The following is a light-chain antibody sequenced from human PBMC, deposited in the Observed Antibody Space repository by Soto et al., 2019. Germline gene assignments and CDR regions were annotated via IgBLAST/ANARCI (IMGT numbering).Light chain of an antibody. J-gene: IGLJ2*01. V-gene: IGLV2-8*01. CDR2: EVS. CDR1: SSDVGGYNY. Sequence: QSALTQPPSASGSPGQSVTISCTGTSSDVGGYNYVSWYQQYPGKAPKLMIYEVSKWPSGVPDRFSGSKSGNTASLTVSGLQAEDEADYYCSSYAGSNSVVFGGGTKVTVL. CDR3: SSYAGSNSVV.